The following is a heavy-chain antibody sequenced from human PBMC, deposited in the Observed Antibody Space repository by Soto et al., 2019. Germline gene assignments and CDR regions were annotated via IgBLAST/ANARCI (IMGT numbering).Heavy chain of an antibody. V-gene: IGHV4-30-2*01. CDR3: ARGRPQWELATIDD. D-gene: IGHD1-26*01. CDR1: GGSISSGGYS. Sequence: QLQLQESGSGLVKPSQTLSLTCAVSGGSISSGGYSWSWIRQPPGKGLEWIGYIYHSGSTYYNPSLKSRVTKSVVRSKNQFSLKLSSVTAADTAVYYCARGRPQWELATIDDWGQGTLVTVSS. J-gene: IGHJ4*02. CDR2: IYHSGST.